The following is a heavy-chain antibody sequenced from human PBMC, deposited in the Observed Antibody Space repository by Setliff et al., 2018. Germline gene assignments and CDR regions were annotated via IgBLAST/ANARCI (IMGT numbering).Heavy chain of an antibody. CDR2: INPNSGGA. J-gene: IGHJ4*02. Sequence: ASVKVSCKASGYTFAGYYMHWVRQAPGQGLEWMGWINPNSGGANYAQKFQGRVTMTTDTSTSTAYMELRSLRSDDSAVYYCARINFYVSSGHYYAPDYWGQGTLVTVSS. V-gene: IGHV1-2*02. CDR3: ARINFYVSSGHYYAPDY. CDR1: GYTFAGYY. D-gene: IGHD3-22*01.